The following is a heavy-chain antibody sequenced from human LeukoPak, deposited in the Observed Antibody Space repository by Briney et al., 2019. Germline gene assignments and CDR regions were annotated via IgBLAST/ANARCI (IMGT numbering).Heavy chain of an antibody. CDR2: MSYSGST. V-gene: IGHV4-39*07. CDR3: ARDRNTINWFYY. Sequence: ADTLLITCTGSGGSISSGTYHWGCICQPQGQGLEWIASMSYSGSTYYNPSLTSRVTLSVDTSKTQLSLKMTSVTAADTAVYYCARDRNTINWFYYWGQGTLVTVSS. J-gene: IGHJ5*01. CDR1: GGSISSGTYH. D-gene: IGHD1-14*01.